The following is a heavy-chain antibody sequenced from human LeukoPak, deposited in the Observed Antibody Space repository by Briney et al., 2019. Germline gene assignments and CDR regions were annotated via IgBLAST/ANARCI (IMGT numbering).Heavy chain of an antibody. CDR2: IYHSGST. Sequence: SETLSLTCAVSGGSISSGGYSWSWIRQPPGKGLEWIGYIYHSGSTCYNPSLKSRVTISVDRSKNQFSLKLSSVTAADTAVYYSARAQGDYGDYSDAFDIWGQGTMVTVSS. V-gene: IGHV4-30-2*01. CDR1: GGSISSGGYS. J-gene: IGHJ3*02. CDR3: ARAQGDYGDYSDAFDI. D-gene: IGHD4-17*01.